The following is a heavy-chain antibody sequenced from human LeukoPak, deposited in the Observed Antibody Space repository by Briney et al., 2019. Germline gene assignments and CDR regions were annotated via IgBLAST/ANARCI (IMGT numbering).Heavy chain of an antibody. CDR2: ISYDGSNK. CDR3: AKVVSGWYGYFDY. CDR1: GFTFSSYG. J-gene: IGHJ4*02. D-gene: IGHD6-19*01. V-gene: IGHV3-30*18. Sequence: HTGRSLRLSCAASGFTFSSYGMHWVRQAPGKGLEWVAVISYDGSNKYYADSVKGRFTISRDNSKNTLYLQMNSLRAEDTAVYYCAKVVSGWYGYFDYWGQGTLVSVSS.